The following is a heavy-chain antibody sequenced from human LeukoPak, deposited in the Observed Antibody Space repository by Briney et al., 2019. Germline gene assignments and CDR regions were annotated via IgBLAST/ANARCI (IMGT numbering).Heavy chain of an antibody. Sequence: PSETLSLTCAVYGGSFSGYYWSWIRQPPGKGLEWIGEINHSGSTNYNPSLKSRVTISVDTSKNQFSLKLSSVTAADTAVYYCARDPVRYFDWLEYFDYWGQGTLVTVSS. CDR1: GGSFSGYY. CDR3: ARDPVRYFDWLEYFDY. CDR2: INHSGST. D-gene: IGHD3-9*01. V-gene: IGHV4-34*01. J-gene: IGHJ4*02.